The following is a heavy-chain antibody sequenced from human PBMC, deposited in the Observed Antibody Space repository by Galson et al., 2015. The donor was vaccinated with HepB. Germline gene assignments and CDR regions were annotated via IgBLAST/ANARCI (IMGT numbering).Heavy chain of an antibody. D-gene: IGHD1-26*01. Sequence: SLRLSCAASGFTFSSYWMTWVRQAPGKGLEWVANIKQDGSEKYYVDSVKDRFTISRDNAKNSLYLQMNSLRAEDTAVYYCASCTGWELPAPDAFDIWGQGTMVTVSS. V-gene: IGHV3-7*01. CDR1: GFTFSSYW. J-gene: IGHJ3*02. CDR2: IKQDGSEK. CDR3: ASCTGWELPAPDAFDI.